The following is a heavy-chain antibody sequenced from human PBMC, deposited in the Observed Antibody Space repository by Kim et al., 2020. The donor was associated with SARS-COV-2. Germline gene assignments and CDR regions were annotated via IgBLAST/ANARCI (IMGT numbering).Heavy chain of an antibody. CDR2: IYSGGST. J-gene: IGHJ6*02. Sequence: GGSLRLSCAASGFTVSSNYMSWVRQAPGKGLEWVSVIYSGGSTYYADSVKGRFTISRHNSKNTLYLQMNSLRAEDTAVYYCARDPRGYSYGSADYHYGMDVWGQGTTVTVSS. V-gene: IGHV3-53*04. CDR3: ARDPRGYSYGSADYHYGMDV. CDR1: GFTVSSNY. D-gene: IGHD5-18*01.